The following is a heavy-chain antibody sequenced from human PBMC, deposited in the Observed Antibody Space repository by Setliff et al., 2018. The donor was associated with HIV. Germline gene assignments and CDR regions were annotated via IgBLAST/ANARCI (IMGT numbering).Heavy chain of an antibody. V-gene: IGHV4-34*01. J-gene: IGHJ4*02. CDR1: GGSFGDQF. D-gene: IGHD1-1*01. CDR3: ASVHYYFDY. CDR2: IHHSGST. Sequence: PSETLSLTCAVYGGSFGDQFWNWIRQSPGKGLEWIGEIHHSGSTNYNPSLKSRVTISVDKSKNQFSLKLSSVTAADTAVYYCASVHYYFDYWGQGTLVTVSS.